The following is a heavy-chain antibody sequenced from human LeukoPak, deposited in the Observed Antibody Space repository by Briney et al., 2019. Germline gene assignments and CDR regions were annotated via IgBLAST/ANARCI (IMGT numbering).Heavy chain of an antibody. CDR1: GFTISSYE. V-gene: IGHV3-48*03. Sequence: GGSLRLSCAASGFTISSYEMNWVRQAPGKGLEWVSYISSSGSTIYYADSVKSRFTISRDNAKNSLYLQMNSLRAEDTAVYYCAELGITMIGGVWGKGTTVTISS. CDR3: AELGITMIGGV. CDR2: ISSSGSTI. D-gene: IGHD3-10*02. J-gene: IGHJ6*04.